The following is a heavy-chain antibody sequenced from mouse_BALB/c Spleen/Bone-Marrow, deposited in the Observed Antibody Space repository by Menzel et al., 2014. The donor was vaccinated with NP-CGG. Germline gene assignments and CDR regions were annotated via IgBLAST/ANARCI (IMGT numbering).Heavy chain of an antibody. J-gene: IGHJ2*01. CDR1: GFTFTDYY. V-gene: IGHV7-3*02. Sequence: DVKLVESGVGLVQPGDSLRLSCATSGFTFTDYYMNWVRQPPGKALEWLGFIRNKANGYTTEYSASVKGRFTISRDNSQSILYLQMNTLRAEDSANYYCARDRGLTYFDYWGQGTTLTVSS. CDR3: ARDRGLTYFDY. D-gene: IGHD2-4*01. CDR2: IRNKANGYTT.